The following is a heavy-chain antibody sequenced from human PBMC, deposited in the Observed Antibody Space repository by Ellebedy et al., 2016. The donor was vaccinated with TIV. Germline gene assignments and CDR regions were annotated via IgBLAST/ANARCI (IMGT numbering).Heavy chain of an antibody. CDR1: GESISGYY. D-gene: IGHD5-18*01. Sequence: GSLRLXCSVSGESISGYYWNWIRQSPGKGLEWIGYIDYSGSPNYSPSLRSRVTISQDTSKNQVSLKLTSVTAADTAVYYCARALGYTGSASHYFDHWGQGTLATV. CDR2: IDYSGSP. J-gene: IGHJ4*02. V-gene: IGHV4-59*01. CDR3: ARALGYTGSASHYFDH.